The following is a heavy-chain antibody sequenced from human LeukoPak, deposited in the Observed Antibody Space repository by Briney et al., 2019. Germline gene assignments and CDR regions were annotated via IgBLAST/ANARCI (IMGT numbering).Heavy chain of an antibody. Sequence: ASVKVSCKASGYTFTSYGISWVRQAPGQGLDWMGWISAYNGNTNYAQKLQGRVTMTTDTSTSTAYMELRSLRSDDTAVYYCARVLHYYDSSGYYPDAFDIWGQGTMVTVSS. CDR3: ARVLHYYDSSGYYPDAFDI. D-gene: IGHD3-22*01. CDR2: ISAYNGNT. J-gene: IGHJ3*02. V-gene: IGHV1-18*01. CDR1: GYTFTSYG.